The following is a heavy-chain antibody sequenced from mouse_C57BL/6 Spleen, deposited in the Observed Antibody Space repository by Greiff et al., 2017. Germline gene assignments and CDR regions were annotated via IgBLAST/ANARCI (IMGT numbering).Heavy chain of an antibody. D-gene: IGHD2-5*01. V-gene: IGHV1-76*01. J-gene: IGHJ4*01. CDR1: GYTFTDYY. CDR3: ARDSNYYYAMDY. CDR2: IYPGSGNT. Sequence: VKLQQSGAELVRPGASVKLSCKASGYTFTDYYINWVKQRPGQGLEWIARIYPGSGNTYYNEKFKGKATLTAEKSSSTAYMQLSSLTSEDSAVYFCARDSNYYYAMDYWGQGTSVTVSS.